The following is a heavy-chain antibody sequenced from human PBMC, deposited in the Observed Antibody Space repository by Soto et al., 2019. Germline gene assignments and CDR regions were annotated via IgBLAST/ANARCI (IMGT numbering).Heavy chain of an antibody. CDR2: IYHSVST. CDR1: GYSINSDDY. CDR3: ARKEYSASGRIKLFDS. D-gene: IGHD3-10*01. V-gene: IGHV4-38-2*02. Sequence: SETLSLTCSVSGYSINSDDYCGWIRQPPGKGLEWIASIYHSVSTFYNPSLRSRVTISIDTSKNQFSLRLTAVTAADTAMYYCARKEYSASGRIKLFDSWGQGTLVTVSS. J-gene: IGHJ4*02.